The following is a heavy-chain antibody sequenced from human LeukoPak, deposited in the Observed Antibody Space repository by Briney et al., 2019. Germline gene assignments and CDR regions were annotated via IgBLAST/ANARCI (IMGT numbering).Heavy chain of an antibody. CDR2: MNPNSGNT. Sequence: ASVKVSCKASGYTFTSYDINWVRQATGQGLEWMGWMNPNSGNTGYAQKFQGRVTITRNTSISTAYMELSSLRSEYTAVYYCARALPTTVVDYYYMDVWGKGTTVTVSS. V-gene: IGHV1-8*03. CDR3: ARALPTTVVDYYYMDV. CDR1: GYTFTSYD. D-gene: IGHD4-23*01. J-gene: IGHJ6*03.